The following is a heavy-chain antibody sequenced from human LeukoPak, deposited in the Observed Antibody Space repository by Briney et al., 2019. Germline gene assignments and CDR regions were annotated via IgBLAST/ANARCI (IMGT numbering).Heavy chain of an antibody. CDR1: GGSFSGYY. CDR3: ARGRRRRDGYNGPSNWFDT. V-gene: IGHV4-34*01. J-gene: IGHJ5*02. CDR2: INHSGST. D-gene: IGHD5-24*01. Sequence: SETLSLTCAVYGGSFSGYYWSWIRQPPGKGLEWIGEINHSGSTNYNPSLKSRVTISVDTSKNQFSLKLSSLTAADTAVYYCARGRRRRDGYNGPSNWFDTWGQGNLVIVSS.